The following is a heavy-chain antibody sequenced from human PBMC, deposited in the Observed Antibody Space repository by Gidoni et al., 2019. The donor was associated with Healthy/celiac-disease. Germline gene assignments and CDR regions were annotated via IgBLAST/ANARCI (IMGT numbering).Heavy chain of an antibody. Sequence: QVQLQQWGAGLLKPSETLSLTCAVYGGSFSGYYWSWIRQPPGKGLEWIGEINHSGSTNYNPSLKSRVTISVDTSKNQFSLKLSSVTAADTAVYYCARGVDIVLMVYAISWFDPWGQGTLVTVSS. J-gene: IGHJ5*02. CDR1: GGSFSGYY. CDR2: INHSGST. CDR3: ARGVDIVLMVYAISWFDP. V-gene: IGHV4-34*01. D-gene: IGHD2-8*01.